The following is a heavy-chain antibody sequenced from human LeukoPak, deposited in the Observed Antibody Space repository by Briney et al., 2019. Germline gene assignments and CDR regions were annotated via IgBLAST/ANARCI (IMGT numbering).Heavy chain of an antibody. J-gene: IGHJ5*02. V-gene: IGHV1-8*03. CDR1: GYTFTSYD. CDR2: MNPNSGNT. CDR3: ARVPRYYDFWSGYPNWFDP. D-gene: IGHD3-3*01. Sequence: GASVKVSCKASGYTFTSYDINWVRQATGQGLEWMGWMNPNSGNTGYAQKFQGRVTITRNTSISTAYMELSSLRSEDTAVYYCARVPRYYDFWSGYPNWFDPWGQGTLVTVSS.